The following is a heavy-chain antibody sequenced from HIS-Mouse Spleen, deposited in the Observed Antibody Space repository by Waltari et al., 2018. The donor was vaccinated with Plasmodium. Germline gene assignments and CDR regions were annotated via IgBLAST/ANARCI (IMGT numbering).Heavy chain of an antibody. CDR3: ARAAIAWGSPYYFDY. J-gene: IGHJ4*02. CDR1: GFTVSSTY. V-gene: IGHV3-53*02. Sequence: EVQLVETGGGLIQPGGSLRLSCAASGFTVSSTYMSWVRQAPGKGLGWVSVIYSGGSTYYADSVKGRFTISRDNSKNTLYLQMNSLRAEDTAVYYCARAAIAWGSPYYFDYWGQGTLVTVSS. CDR2: IYSGGST. D-gene: IGHD7-27*01.